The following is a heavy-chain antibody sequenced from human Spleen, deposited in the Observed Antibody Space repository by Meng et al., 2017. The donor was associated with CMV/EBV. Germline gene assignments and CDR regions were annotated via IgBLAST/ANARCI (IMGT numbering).Heavy chain of an antibody. J-gene: IGHJ5*02. D-gene: IGHD1-26*01. CDR3: ARGIVGNWFDP. CDR2: IYYSGST. V-gene: IGHV4-30-4*08. Sequence: QGQLQESGPGLVQPSQTLSLPCTVSGGSISSGDYYWSWIRQPPGKGLEWIGYIYYSGSTYYNPSLKSRVTISVDTSKNQFSLKLSSVTAADTAVYYCARGIVGNWFDPWGQGTLVTVSS. CDR1: GGSISSGDYY.